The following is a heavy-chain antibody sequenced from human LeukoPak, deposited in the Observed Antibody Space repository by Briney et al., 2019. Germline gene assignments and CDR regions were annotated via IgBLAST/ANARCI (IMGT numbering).Heavy chain of an antibody. CDR1: GYTFTGYY. V-gene: IGHV1-2*02. CDR2: INPNSGGT. CDR3: ARDRARDYGDYYFDY. J-gene: IGHJ4*02. D-gene: IGHD4-17*01. Sequence: GASVKASCKASGYTFTGYYMHWVRQAPGQGLVWMGWINPNSGGTNYAQKFQGRVTMTRDTSISTAYMELSRLRSDDTAVYYCARDRARDYGDYYFDYWGQGTLVTVSS.